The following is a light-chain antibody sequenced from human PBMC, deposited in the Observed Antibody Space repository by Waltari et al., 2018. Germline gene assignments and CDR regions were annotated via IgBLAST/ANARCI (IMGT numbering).Light chain of an antibody. CDR3: SSYTTSSAPGV. J-gene: IGLJ1*01. Sequence: QSALTQPASVSGSPGQSITISCSGTDSDVGAYDFVSWYQQHPGKAPHLIIYEVSNRPAGFSNRFAASKSGNTASLTISGLQAEDEADDYCSSYTTSSAPGVFGTGTRVTVL. V-gene: IGLV2-14*01. CDR2: EVS. CDR1: DSDVGAYDF.